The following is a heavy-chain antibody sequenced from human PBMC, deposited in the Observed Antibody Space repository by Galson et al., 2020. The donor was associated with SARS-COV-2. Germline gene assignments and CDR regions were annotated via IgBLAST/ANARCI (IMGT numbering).Heavy chain of an antibody. Sequence: SEPLSLTCVVTGGSISSNNRWSWVRQPPGKGLEWIGEIYHTGTTNDNPSLESRLIISVDKSKNQFSLRLKSLTAADTAVYYCARYGAGVAAGTVALSSWGQGTLVTVSS. J-gene: IGHJ5*02. V-gene: IGHV4-4*02. CDR1: GGSISSNNR. D-gene: IGHD6-13*01. CDR3: ARYGAGVAAGTVALSS. CDR2: IYHTGTT.